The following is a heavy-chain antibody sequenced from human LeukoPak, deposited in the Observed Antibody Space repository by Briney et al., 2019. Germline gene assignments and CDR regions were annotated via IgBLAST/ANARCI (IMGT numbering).Heavy chain of an antibody. V-gene: IGHV1-2*02. Sequence: VASVKVSCKASGYTFTGYYMHWVRQAPGQGLEWMGWINPNSGGTNYAQKFQGRVTMTRDTSISTAYMELSRLRSDDTAVYYCARDIGHCSSTSCWTWFDPWGQGTLVTVSS. CDR1: GYTFTGYY. CDR3: ARDIGHCSSTSCWTWFDP. J-gene: IGHJ5*02. D-gene: IGHD2-2*01. CDR2: INPNSGGT.